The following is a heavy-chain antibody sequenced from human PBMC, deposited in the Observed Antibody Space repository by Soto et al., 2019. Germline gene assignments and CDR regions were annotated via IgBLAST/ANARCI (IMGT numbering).Heavy chain of an antibody. CDR2: IYYSGST. D-gene: IGHD3-3*01. CDR1: GGSISSYY. J-gene: IGHJ4*02. V-gene: IGHV4-59*08. Sequence: SETLSLTCTVSGGSISSYYWSWIRQPPGKGLEWIGYIYYSGSTNYNPSLKSRVTISVDTSKNQFSLKLSSVTAADTAVYYCARHMIFGVVTLDYWGQGTLVTVSS. CDR3: ARHMIFGVVTLDY.